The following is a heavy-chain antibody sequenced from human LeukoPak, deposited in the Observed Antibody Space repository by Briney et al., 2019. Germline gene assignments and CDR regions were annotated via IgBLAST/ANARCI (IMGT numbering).Heavy chain of an antibody. CDR1: GFTVSSNY. D-gene: IGHD7-27*01. CDR2: IYSGGST. V-gene: IGHV3-53*01. Sequence: GGSLRLSCAASGFTVSSNYMSWVRQAPGKGLEWVSVIYSGGSTYYADSVKGRFTISRDNSKNMLYLQMNSLRAEDTAVYYCARPLAGYDAFDIWGQGTMVTVSS. CDR3: ARPLAGYDAFDI. J-gene: IGHJ3*02.